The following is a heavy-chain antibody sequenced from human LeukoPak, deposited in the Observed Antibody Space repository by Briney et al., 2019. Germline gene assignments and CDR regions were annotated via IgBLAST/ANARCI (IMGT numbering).Heavy chain of an antibody. Sequence: GGSLRLSCVASGYIFSNYGMHWVRQAPGKGLEWVAVIWSDESNKYYADSVKGRFTISRDTSKSTLYLHMNSLRAEDTAVYYCTRGLVHYDFNSDPWGQGTLVIVSS. CDR2: IWSDESNK. V-gene: IGHV3-33*01. CDR3: TRGLVHYDFNSDP. CDR1: GYIFSNYG. D-gene: IGHD3-3*01. J-gene: IGHJ5*02.